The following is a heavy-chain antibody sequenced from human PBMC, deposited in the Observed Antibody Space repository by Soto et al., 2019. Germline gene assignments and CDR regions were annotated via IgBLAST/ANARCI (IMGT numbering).Heavy chain of an antibody. V-gene: IGHV1-24*01. CDR3: ATGQYYYDSSGYKRGSWFDP. Sequence: VASVKVSCKVSGYTLTELSMHWVRQAPGKGLEWMGGFDPEDGETIYAQKFQGRVTMTEDTSTDTAYMELSSLRSEDTAVYYCATGQYYYDSSGYKRGSWFDPWGQGTLVTVSS. D-gene: IGHD3-22*01. CDR1: GYTLTELS. J-gene: IGHJ5*02. CDR2: FDPEDGET.